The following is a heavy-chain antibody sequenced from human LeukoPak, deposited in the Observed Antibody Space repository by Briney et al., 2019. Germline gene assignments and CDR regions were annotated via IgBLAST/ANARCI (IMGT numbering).Heavy chain of an antibody. J-gene: IGHJ5*02. CDR2: ISGAGGRT. V-gene: IGHV3-23*01. Sequence: GGSLRLSCAASGFSLSTYAMSWVRQAPGKGPEWVSAISGAGGRTYYADSVKGRFTISRDNSKNTLYLQMDSLRAEDTAVYYCAKDRADNGNRLRFDPWGQGTLVTVSS. D-gene: IGHD4-11*01. CDR1: GFSLSTYA. CDR3: AKDRADNGNRLRFDP.